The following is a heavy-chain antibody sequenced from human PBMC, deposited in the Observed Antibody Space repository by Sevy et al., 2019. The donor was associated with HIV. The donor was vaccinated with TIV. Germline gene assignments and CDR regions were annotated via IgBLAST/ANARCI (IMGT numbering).Heavy chain of an antibody. J-gene: IGHJ6*02. CDR3: AKEHLGGTTSVSYYYYGMDV. D-gene: IGHD1-1*01. V-gene: IGHV3-30*02. CDR1: GFTFSSYG. CDR2: IQYDGSNK. Sequence: GGSLRLSCAASGFTFSSYGMHWVRQAPGKGLEWVAFIQYDGSNKYYADSVKGRFTISRDNSKNTLYLQMNSLRAEDTAVYYCAKEHLGGTTSVSYYYYGMDVWGQGTTVTVSS.